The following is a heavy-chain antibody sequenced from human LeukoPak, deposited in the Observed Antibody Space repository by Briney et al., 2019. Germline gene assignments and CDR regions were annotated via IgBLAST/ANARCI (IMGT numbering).Heavy chain of an antibody. J-gene: IGHJ6*03. D-gene: IGHD3-22*01. CDR3: ARGPYYYDSSGYYWGYYYYMDV. V-gene: IGHV1-69*06. Sequence: SVKVSCKASGGTFSSYAISWVRQAPGQGLEWMGGIIPIFGTANYAQKFQGRVTITADKSTSTAYMELSSLRSEDTAVYYCARGPYYYDSSGYYWGYYYYMDVWGKGTTVTISS. CDR1: GGTFSSYA. CDR2: IIPIFGTA.